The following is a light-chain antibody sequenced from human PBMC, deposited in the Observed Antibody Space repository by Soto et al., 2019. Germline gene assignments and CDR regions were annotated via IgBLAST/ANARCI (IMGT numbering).Light chain of an antibody. V-gene: IGKV3-11*01. CDR2: DAS. J-gene: IGKJ1*01. Sequence: DILLTQSPATLSLSPGERCTLSCRASQSVSSYLAWYQQKPGQAPRLLIYDASNRATGIPARFSGSGSGTDFTLTISIIEPEDFAVYYCQQRSNWSWTFGQGTKVDIK. CDR1: QSVSSY. CDR3: QQRSNWSWT.